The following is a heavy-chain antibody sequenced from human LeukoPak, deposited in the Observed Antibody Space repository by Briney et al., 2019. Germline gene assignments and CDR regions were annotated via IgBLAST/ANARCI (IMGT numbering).Heavy chain of an antibody. CDR1: GYTFTSYA. CDR3: ARVPDSSGYTDAFDI. J-gene: IGHJ3*02. Sequence: ASVKVSCKASGYTFTSYAMNWVRQAPGQGLEWMGWINPNSGGTNYAQKFQGRVTMTRDTSISTAYMELSRLRSDDTAVYYCARVPDSSGYTDAFDIWGQGTMVTVSS. CDR2: INPNSGGT. V-gene: IGHV1-2*02. D-gene: IGHD3-22*01.